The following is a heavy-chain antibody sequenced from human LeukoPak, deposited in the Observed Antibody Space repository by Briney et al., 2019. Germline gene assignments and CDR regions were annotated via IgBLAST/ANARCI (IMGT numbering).Heavy chain of an antibody. Sequence: SETLSLTCTVSGGSINNYYWSWIRQPPGKGLEWIGYIYYSGSTNYNPSLKSRVTISVDTSKNQFSLKLSSVTAADTAVYYCARGISTVIKDYYYYYMDVWGKGTTVTVSS. V-gene: IGHV4-59*01. D-gene: IGHD4-17*01. CDR3: ARGISTVIKDYYYYYMDV. CDR2: IYYSGST. J-gene: IGHJ6*03. CDR1: GGSINNYY.